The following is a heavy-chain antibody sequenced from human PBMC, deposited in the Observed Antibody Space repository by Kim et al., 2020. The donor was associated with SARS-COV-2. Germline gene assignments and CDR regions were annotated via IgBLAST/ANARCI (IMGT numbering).Heavy chain of an antibody. V-gene: IGHV1-3*01. D-gene: IGHD3-10*01. Sequence: SQTCPGGVPFTRDTSASTAYMELSSLRSEDTAVYYCARDSGYYGSELFDYWGQGTLVTVSS. J-gene: IGHJ4*02. CDR3: ARDSGYYGSELFDY.